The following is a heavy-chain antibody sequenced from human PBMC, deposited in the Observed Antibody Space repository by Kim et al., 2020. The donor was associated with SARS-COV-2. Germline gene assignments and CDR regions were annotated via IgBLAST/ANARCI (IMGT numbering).Heavy chain of an antibody. J-gene: IGHJ6*03. Sequence: GGSLRLSCAASGFTFSDYYMSWIRQAPGKGLEWVSYISSRGSAIYYADSVKGRFTISRDNAKKSLDLQMNSLRAEDTAVYYCAKDAPPRGEDYYMDVWGKGTTVTVSS. D-gene: IGHD3-16*01. V-gene: IGHV3-11*01. CDR2: ISSRGSAI. CDR1: GFTFSDYY. CDR3: AKDAPPRGEDYYMDV.